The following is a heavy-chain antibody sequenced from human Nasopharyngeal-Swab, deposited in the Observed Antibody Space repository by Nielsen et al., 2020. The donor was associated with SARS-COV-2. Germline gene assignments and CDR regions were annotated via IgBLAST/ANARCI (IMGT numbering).Heavy chain of an antibody. D-gene: IGHD4-23*01. J-gene: IGHJ4*02. Sequence: GGSLRLSCAASGFTFISYWMSWVRQAPGKGLKWVANIKQDGSEKYYVDSVKGRFTSSRDNAKNSLYLQMNSLRDEDTAVYYCARGSGGNSFRWVLGKTPAYYFDYWGQGTLVTVSS. CDR1: GFTFISYW. CDR3: ARGSGGNSFRWVLGKTPAYYFDY. V-gene: IGHV3-7*01. CDR2: IKQDGSEK.